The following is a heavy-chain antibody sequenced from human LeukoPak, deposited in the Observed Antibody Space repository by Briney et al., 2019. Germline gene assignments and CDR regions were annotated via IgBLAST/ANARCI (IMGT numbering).Heavy chain of an antibody. V-gene: IGHV3-30*04. CDR3: ARAAYDYYGMDV. J-gene: IGHJ6*02. CDR2: ISYDGRNK. Sequence: TGGSLRLSCAASGFTFSGSAVHWVRQAPGKGLEWVAVISYDGRNKYYADSVKGRFTISRDNSKNTLYLQMNSLRAEDTAVYYCARAAYDYYGMDVWGQGTTVTVSS. CDR1: GFTFSGSA.